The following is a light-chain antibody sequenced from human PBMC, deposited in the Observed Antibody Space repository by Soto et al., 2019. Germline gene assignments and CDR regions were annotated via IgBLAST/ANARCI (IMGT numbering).Light chain of an antibody. Sequence: EIVMTQSPATLSVSPGERVTLSCRASQSVDISLAWYQQKPGQAPRLLIYDASNRATGIPARFSGSGSGTDFTLTISSLEPEDFAVYYCQQRSNWPPWTFGQGTKVDIK. CDR2: DAS. V-gene: IGKV3-11*01. CDR3: QQRSNWPPWT. J-gene: IGKJ1*01. CDR1: QSVDIS.